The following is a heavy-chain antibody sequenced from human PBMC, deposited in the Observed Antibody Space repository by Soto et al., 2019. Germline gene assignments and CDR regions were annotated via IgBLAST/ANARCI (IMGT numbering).Heavy chain of an antibody. CDR3: ARVIPGVEAWVDP. CDR1: GYTFPNFG. D-gene: IGHD2-2*01. CDR2: ITAYTDTP. V-gene: IGHV1-18*01. Sequence: ASVKVSCKASGYTFPNFGVTWVRRAPGQGLEWMGWITAYTDTPNYAQKFQGRVTMTIDTSTSTAYMELRSRTSDDTAVSYCARVIPGVEAWVDPWGQGTLVTVS. J-gene: IGHJ5*02.